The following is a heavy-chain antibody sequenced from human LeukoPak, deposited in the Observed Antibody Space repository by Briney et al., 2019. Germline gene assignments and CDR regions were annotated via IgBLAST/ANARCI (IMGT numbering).Heavy chain of an antibody. CDR3: ARVSGDWFDP. CDR1: GFTVSSNY. CDR2: IYSGGST. D-gene: IGHD3-10*01. Sequence: PGGSLRLSCAASGFTVSSNYMSWVRQAPGKGLEWVSVIYSGGSTYYADSVKGRFAISRHNSKNTLYLQMNSLRAEDTAVYYCARVSGDWFDPWGQGTLVTVSS. V-gene: IGHV3-53*04. J-gene: IGHJ5*02.